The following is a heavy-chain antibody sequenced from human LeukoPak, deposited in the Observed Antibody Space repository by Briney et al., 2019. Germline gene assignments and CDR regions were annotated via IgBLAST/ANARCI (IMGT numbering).Heavy chain of an antibody. CDR1: GYTFTSYG. J-gene: IGHJ4*02. V-gene: IGHV1-18*01. CDR2: ISAYNGNT. D-gene: IGHD5-18*01. Sequence: ASVKVSCKASGYTFTSYGISWLRQPPGQGLEWMGWISAYNGNTNYAQKLQGRVTMTTDTSTSTAYMELRSLRSDDTAVYYCARVYLDTAMVRSLDYWGQGTLVTVSS. CDR3: ARVYLDTAMVRSLDY.